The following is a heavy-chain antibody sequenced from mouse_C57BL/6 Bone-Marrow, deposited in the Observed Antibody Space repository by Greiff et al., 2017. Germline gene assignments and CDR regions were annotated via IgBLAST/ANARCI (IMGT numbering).Heavy chain of an antibody. V-gene: IGHV1-82*01. D-gene: IGHD1-1*01. J-gene: IGHJ2*01. CDR1: GYAFSSSW. CDR2: IYPGDGDT. CDR3: ARGVYYGSRPRFGY. Sequence: QVQLQQSGPELVKPGASVTISCKASGYAFSSSWMNWVKQRPGQGLEWIGRIYPGDGDTNYNRKFKGKAILTADKSSSTAYMQLSSLTSEDSAVYSGARGVYYGSRPRFGYWGQGTTLTVSA.